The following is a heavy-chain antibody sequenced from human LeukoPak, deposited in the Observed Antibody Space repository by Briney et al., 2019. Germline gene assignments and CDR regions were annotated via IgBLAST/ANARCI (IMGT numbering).Heavy chain of an antibody. CDR2: IYHSGSP. V-gene: IGHV4-4*02. Sequence: SETLSLTCAVSGGSISSNNWWGWVRQPPGKGLEWIGEIYHSGSPNYNPSLKSRVTISVDKSRNHFSLNLSSVTAADTAVYYCARSSSSFIDWFDPWGQGTLVTVSS. J-gene: IGHJ5*02. CDR3: ARSSSSFIDWFDP. D-gene: IGHD6-6*01. CDR1: GGSISSNNW.